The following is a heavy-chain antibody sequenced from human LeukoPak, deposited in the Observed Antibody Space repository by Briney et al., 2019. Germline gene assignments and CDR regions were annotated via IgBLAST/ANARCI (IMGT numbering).Heavy chain of an antibody. J-gene: IGHJ3*02. CDR1: GGSFSGYY. V-gene: IGHV4-34*01. CDR2: INHSGRT. CDR3: ARTWELLVWRAFDI. D-gene: IGHD3-10*01. Sequence: SETLSLTCAVYGGSFSGYYWSWIRQPPGKGLEWIGEINHSGRTNYNPSLKSRVTISVDTSKNQFSLKLSSVTAADTAVYYCARTWELLVWRAFDIWGQGTMVTVSS.